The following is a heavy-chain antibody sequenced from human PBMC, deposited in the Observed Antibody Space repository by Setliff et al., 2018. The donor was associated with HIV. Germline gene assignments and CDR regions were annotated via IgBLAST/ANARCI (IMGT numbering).Heavy chain of an antibody. CDR2: ISPYSRIT. Sequence: GASVKVSCKASGYSFTSYGIGWVRQAPGQGLEWIGWISPYSRITNYAPKFRDRVTMTTETSTNTAYLEVRSLSSDDTAVYYCARGRNYNSGMDVWGQGITVTVSS. D-gene: IGHD3-10*01. CDR3: ARGRNYNSGMDV. CDR1: GYSFTSYG. J-gene: IGHJ6*02. V-gene: IGHV1-18*01.